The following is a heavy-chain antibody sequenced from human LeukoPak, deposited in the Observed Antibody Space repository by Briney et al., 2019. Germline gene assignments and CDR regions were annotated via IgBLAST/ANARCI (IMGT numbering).Heavy chain of an antibody. CDR1: GGSISNYY. CDR3: ARVSPRPRFDY. Sequence: SETLSLTCTVSGGSISNYYWSWIRQPPGKGLEWIGYIYYTGSTNYNPSLKSRVTISVDTSKNQFSLRLSSVTAADTAVYYCARVSPRPRFDYWGQGTLVTVSS. J-gene: IGHJ4*02. V-gene: IGHV4-59*01. D-gene: IGHD1-14*01. CDR2: IYYTGST.